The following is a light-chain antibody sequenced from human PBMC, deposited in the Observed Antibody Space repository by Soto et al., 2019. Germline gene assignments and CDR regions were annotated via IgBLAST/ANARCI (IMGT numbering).Light chain of an antibody. CDR2: KAS. Sequence: DIQMTQSPSTLSASVGDRVTTTCRASQSISTWLAWYQHKXGKAPKLLIYKASSLEGGVPSRFSGSGSGTDFTLTISSLQPDDFATYYCQQSYSRMTLAQGTKV. CDR1: QSISTW. CDR3: QQSYSRMT. V-gene: IGKV1-5*03. J-gene: IGKJ1*01.